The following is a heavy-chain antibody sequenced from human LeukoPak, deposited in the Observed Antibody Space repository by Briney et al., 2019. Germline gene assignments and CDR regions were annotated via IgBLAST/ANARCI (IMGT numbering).Heavy chain of an antibody. CDR1: GGSISGYY. CDR2: IYYSGST. CDR3: ARLSRIAAAASYSYHSMDV. V-gene: IGHV4-59*08. D-gene: IGHD6-13*01. Sequence: SETLSLTCTVPGGSISGYYWSWIRQPPGKGLEWIGFIYYSGSTNYNPSLKSRLTISVDTSKDQFSLKLSSVTAADTAVYYCARLSRIAAAASYSYHSMDVWGQGTTVTVSS. J-gene: IGHJ6*03.